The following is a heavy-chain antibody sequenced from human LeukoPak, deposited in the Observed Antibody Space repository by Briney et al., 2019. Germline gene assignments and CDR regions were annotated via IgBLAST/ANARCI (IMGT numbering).Heavy chain of an antibody. Sequence: GGSLRLSCAASGFTFSSYGIHWVRQPPGKGLEWVALISYDGSNKYYADSVRGRFTISRDNSKNTLYLQMNSLGAEDTAVYYCAKGDQTGTTLPLGYWGQGTLVTVSS. CDR3: AKGDQTGTTLPLGY. CDR1: GFTFSSYG. V-gene: IGHV3-30*18. J-gene: IGHJ4*02. D-gene: IGHD1-1*01. CDR2: ISYDGSNK.